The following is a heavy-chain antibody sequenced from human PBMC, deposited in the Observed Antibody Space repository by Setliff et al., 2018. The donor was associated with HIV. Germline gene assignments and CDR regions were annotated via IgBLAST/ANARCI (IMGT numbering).Heavy chain of an antibody. CDR1: GASISSYY. CDR3: ARDFCSSTTCTNWFHP. D-gene: IGHD2-2*01. Sequence: SETLSLTCNVSGASISSYYWSWIRQPPGKGLEWIGYVYHSGSTYYNPSLKSRVTISVDTSKNQFSLNLSSVTAADTAVYYCARDFCSSTTCTNWFHPWGQGTLVTVSS. J-gene: IGHJ5*02. CDR2: VYHSGST. V-gene: IGHV4-59*12.